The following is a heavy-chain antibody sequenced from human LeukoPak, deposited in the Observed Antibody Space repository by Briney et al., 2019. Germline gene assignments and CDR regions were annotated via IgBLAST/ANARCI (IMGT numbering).Heavy chain of an antibody. CDR3: ARGLLYDFWSGYSQGNYMDV. CDR1: GFTFSSYW. V-gene: IGHV3-7*01. J-gene: IGHJ6*03. Sequence: GGSLRLSCAASGFTFSSYWMSWVRQAPGKGLEWVANIKQDGSEKYYVDSVKGRFTISRDNAKNSLYLQMNSLRAEDTAVYYCARGLLYDFWSGYSQGNYMDVWGKRTTVTVSS. D-gene: IGHD3-3*01. CDR2: IKQDGSEK.